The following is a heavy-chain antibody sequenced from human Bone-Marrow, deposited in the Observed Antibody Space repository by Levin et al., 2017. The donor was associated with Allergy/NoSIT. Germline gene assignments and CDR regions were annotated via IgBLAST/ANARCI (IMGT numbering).Heavy chain of an antibody. CDR1: GFTFSSYA. CDR3: AKLDYCSSASCYGEYFQY. D-gene: IGHD2-2*01. Sequence: GGSLRLSCAASGFTFSSYAMSWVRQAPGKGLEWVSAISGSGGNTYYADSVKGRFTISRDNSKNTVYLHVNSLRAEDTAVYYCAKLDYCSSASCYGEYFQYWGQGTLVTVSS. CDR2: ISGSGGNT. J-gene: IGHJ1*01. V-gene: IGHV3-23*01.